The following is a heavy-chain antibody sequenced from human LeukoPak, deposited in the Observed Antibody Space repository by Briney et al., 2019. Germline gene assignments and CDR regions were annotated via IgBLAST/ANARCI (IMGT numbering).Heavy chain of an antibody. V-gene: IGHV4-39*01. CDR3: ARGLGIVRATDYFDY. J-gene: IGHJ4*02. Sequence: SETLSLTCTVSGGSISSSSYYWGWIRQPPGKGLEWIGSIYYSGSTYYNQSLKSRVTISVDTSKNQFSLKLSSVTAADTAVYYCARGLGIVRATDYFDYWGQGTLVTVSS. CDR1: GGSISSSSYY. D-gene: IGHD1-26*01. CDR2: IYYSGST.